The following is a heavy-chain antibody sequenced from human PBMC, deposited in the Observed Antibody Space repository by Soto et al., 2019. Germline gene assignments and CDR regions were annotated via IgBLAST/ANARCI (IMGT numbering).Heavy chain of an antibody. Sequence: GGSLRLSCAASGFTFSSYAMSWVRQAPGKGLEWVSAISGSGGSTYYADSVKGRFTISRDNSKNTLYLQMNSLRAEDTAVYYCAKSDKRMSFWSGYSFLYWGQGTLVTVSS. J-gene: IGHJ4*02. CDR2: ISGSGGST. D-gene: IGHD3-3*01. V-gene: IGHV3-23*01. CDR3: AKSDKRMSFWSGYSFLY. CDR1: GFTFSSYA.